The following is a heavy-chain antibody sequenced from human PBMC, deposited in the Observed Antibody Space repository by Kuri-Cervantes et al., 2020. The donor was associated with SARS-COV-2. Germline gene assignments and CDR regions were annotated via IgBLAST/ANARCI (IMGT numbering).Heavy chain of an antibody. CDR1: GFTFSSYW. V-gene: IGHV1-46*01. Sequence: GESLKISCAASGFTFSSYWMHWVRQAPGQGLEWMGIINPSGGSTSYAQKFQGRVTMTTDTSTSTVYMELRSLTSDDTAVYYCARKLSDYSTYYWGQGTLVTVSS. D-gene: IGHD4-17*01. CDR2: INPSGGST. CDR3: ARKLSDYSTYY. J-gene: IGHJ4*02.